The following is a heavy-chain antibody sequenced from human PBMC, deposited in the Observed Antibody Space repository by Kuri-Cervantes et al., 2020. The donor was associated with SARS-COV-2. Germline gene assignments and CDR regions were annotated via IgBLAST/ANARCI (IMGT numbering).Heavy chain of an antibody. V-gene: IGHV4-4*09. J-gene: IGHJ4*02. CDR3: ARFDWGRVT. D-gene: IGHD3-9*01. Sequence: GSLRLSCTVSGGSISSYYWGWIRQPPGKRLEWVGQISTSGSTSYNSSLESRVTTSADTSKSQLSLKLRSVTAADTAVYYCARFDWGRVTWGQGTLVTVSS. CDR1: GGSISSYY. CDR2: ISTSGST.